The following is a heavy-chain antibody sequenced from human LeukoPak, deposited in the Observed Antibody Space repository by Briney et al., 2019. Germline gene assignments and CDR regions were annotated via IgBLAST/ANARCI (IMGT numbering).Heavy chain of an antibody. Sequence: GASVKVSCKAPGGTFSSYAISWVRQAPGQGLEWMGGIIPIFGTANYAQKFQGRVTITADESTSTAYMELSSLRSEDTAVYYCARDETGAFDIWGQGTMVTVSS. CDR3: ARDETGAFDI. CDR2: IIPIFGTA. CDR1: GGTFSSYA. V-gene: IGHV1-69*13. J-gene: IGHJ3*02.